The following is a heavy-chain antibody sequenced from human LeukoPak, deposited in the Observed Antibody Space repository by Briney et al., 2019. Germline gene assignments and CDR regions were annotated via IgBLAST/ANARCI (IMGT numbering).Heavy chain of an antibody. Sequence: AGGSLRLSCVDSGLTFDDYGMSWVRQAPGKGLEWVSGINWNGGSTGYADSVKGRFTISRDNAKNSLYPQMNSLRAEDTALYYCARFLTRQLDYYYYYMDVWGKGTTVTVSS. CDR1: GLTFDDYG. CDR3: ARFLTRQLDYYYYYMDV. D-gene: IGHD6-6*01. V-gene: IGHV3-20*04. J-gene: IGHJ6*03. CDR2: INWNGGST.